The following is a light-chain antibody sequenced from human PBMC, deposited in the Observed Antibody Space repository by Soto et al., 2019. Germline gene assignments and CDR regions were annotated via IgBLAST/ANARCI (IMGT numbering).Light chain of an antibody. J-gene: IGKJ4*01. Sequence: DMQKSQSPPSLSASVGDSVTITCQASQNINNYLNWYQQKPGRAPKLLIYDASNLEAGVPSRFRGSGSGTDFTFTISRLQPEDIAAYYCQQYENRPTFGEGTKVDIK. CDR2: DAS. CDR3: QQYENRPT. CDR1: QNINNY. V-gene: IGKV1-33*01.